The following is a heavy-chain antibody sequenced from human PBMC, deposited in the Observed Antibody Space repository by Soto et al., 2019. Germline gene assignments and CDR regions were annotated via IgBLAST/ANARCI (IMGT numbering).Heavy chain of an antibody. J-gene: IGHJ6*02. CDR1: GFTFSSYS. Sequence: GGSLRLSCAASGFTFSSYSMNWVRQAPGKGLEWVSSISSSSSYIYYADSVKGRFTISRDNTKNSLYLQMNSLRAEDTAVYYCARDARPPYSSSWYSYGMDVWGQGTTVTVSS. V-gene: IGHV3-21*01. CDR2: ISSSSSYI. CDR3: ARDARPPYSSSWYSYGMDV. D-gene: IGHD6-13*01.